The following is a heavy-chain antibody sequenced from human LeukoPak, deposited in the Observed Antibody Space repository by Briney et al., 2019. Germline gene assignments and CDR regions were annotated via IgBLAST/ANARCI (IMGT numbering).Heavy chain of an antibody. V-gene: IGHV3-23*01. CDR2: ISNSGGST. Sequence: TISNSGGSTYYADSVKGRFTISRDNSKNTLYLQMNSLRAEDTAVYYCAKEWYSSGPFDYWGQGTLVTVSS. J-gene: IGHJ4*02. CDR3: AKEWYSSGPFDY. D-gene: IGHD6-19*01.